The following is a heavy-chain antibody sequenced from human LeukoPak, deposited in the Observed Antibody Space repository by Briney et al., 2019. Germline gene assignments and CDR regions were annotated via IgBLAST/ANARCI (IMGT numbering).Heavy chain of an antibody. D-gene: IGHD6-13*01. CDR2: IYPNSGGT. V-gene: IGHV1-2*02. J-gene: IGHJ5*02. CDR1: GYTFTGYY. CDR3: ARVRGTSSWSFNWFDP. Sequence: ASVKVSCKASGYTFTGYYMHWVRPAPGQGLEWRGWIYPNSGGTTYAPQFQGRVTMTRDTSTSTVYMELRSLRSEDTAVYYCARVRGTSSWSFNWFDPWGQGTLVTVSS.